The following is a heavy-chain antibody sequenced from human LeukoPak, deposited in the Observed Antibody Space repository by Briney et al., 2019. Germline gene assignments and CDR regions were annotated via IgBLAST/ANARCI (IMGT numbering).Heavy chain of an antibody. J-gene: IGHJ3*02. Sequence: GASVKVSCKASGYTFTSYDINWVRQATGQGLEWMGWMNPNSGNTGYAQKFQGRVTMTRNTSISTAYMELSSLRSEDTAVYYCARGYFDSLWFGEMTGSDAFDIWGQGTMVTVSS. CDR3: ARGYFDSLWFGEMTGSDAFDI. CDR2: MNPNSGNT. CDR1: GYTFTSYD. D-gene: IGHD3-10*01. V-gene: IGHV1-8*01.